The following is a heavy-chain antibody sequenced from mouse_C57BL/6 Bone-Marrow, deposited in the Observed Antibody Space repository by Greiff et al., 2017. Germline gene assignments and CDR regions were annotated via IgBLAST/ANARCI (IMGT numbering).Heavy chain of an antibody. CDR2: INPNYGTT. Sequence: VQLKESGPELVKPGASVKISCKASGYSFTDYNMHWVKQSTGKSLEWIGVINPNYGTTSYNQKFKGKATLTVDQSSSTAYMQLNSLTSEDSAVYYSARSDYSWFAYWGQGTLVTVSA. D-gene: IGHD1-1*01. V-gene: IGHV1-39*01. CDR1: GYSFTDYN. CDR3: ARSDYSWFAY. J-gene: IGHJ3*01.